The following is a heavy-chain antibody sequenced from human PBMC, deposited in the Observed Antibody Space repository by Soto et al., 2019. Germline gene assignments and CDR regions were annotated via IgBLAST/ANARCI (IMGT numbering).Heavy chain of an antibody. V-gene: IGHV4-30-4*01. CDR3: ARDARRDGYNFAASLAQGDY. Sequence: SETLSLTCTVSGGSISSGDYSWSWIRQPPGKGLEWIGYIYYSGSTYYNPSLKSRVTISVDTSKKQFSLKLSSVTAADTAVYYCARDARRDGYNFAASLAQGDYWGQGTLVTVSS. CDR1: GGSISSGDYS. J-gene: IGHJ4*02. CDR2: IYYSGST. D-gene: IGHD5-12*01.